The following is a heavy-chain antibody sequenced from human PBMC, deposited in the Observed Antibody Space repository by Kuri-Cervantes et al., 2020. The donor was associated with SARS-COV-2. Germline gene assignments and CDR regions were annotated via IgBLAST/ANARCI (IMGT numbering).Heavy chain of an antibody. Sequence: SETLSLTCAVSGDSMNNGAYSRSWIRQPPGKGLEWIGYIYHSGSTYYNPSLKSRVTISVDTSKNQFSLKLSSVTAADTAVYYCATQGMRFLEWLAPNYYYGMDVWGQGTTVTVSS. CDR3: ATQGMRFLEWLAPNYYYGMDV. J-gene: IGHJ6*02. V-gene: IGHV4-30-2*01. CDR2: IYHSGST. CDR1: GDSMNNGAYS. D-gene: IGHD3-3*01.